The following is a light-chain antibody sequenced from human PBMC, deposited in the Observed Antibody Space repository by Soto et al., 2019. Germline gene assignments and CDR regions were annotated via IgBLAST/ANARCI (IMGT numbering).Light chain of an antibody. CDR3: QQRSNWPST. CDR2: DAS. V-gene: IGKV3-11*01. Sequence: EIVLTQSPATLSLSPGERATLSCRASQSVSSYLAWYQQKPGQAPRLLIYDASNRATGIPARFSGSGSGTDFTLTITSLEPEDWAVYYCQQRSNWPSTFGGGTKVEIK. J-gene: IGKJ4*01. CDR1: QSVSSY.